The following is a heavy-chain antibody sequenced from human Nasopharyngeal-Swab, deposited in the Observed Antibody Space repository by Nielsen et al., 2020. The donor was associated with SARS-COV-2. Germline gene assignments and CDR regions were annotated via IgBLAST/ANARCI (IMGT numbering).Heavy chain of an antibody. Sequence: GESLKISCAASGFTFSSYGMHWVRQAPGKGLEWVAVISYDGSNKYYADSVKGRFTISRDNSKNTLHLQMNSLRAEDTAVYYCAKLGIAVAGSDYWGQGTLVTVSS. J-gene: IGHJ4*02. V-gene: IGHV3-30*18. CDR1: GFTFSSYG. D-gene: IGHD6-19*01. CDR3: AKLGIAVAGSDY. CDR2: ISYDGSNK.